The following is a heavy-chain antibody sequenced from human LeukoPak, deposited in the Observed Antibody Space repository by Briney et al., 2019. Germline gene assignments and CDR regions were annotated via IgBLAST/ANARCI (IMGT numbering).Heavy chain of an antibody. CDR1: GGSISTYY. CDR3: ARGRWLVNY. D-gene: IGHD6-19*01. V-gene: IGHV4-59*01. J-gene: IGHJ4*02. Sequence: PSETLSLTCTVSGGSISTYYWSWIRQPVGKGLEWIGYIYYNESTNYNPSVKSRVTISADTSKNQFSLELSSVTAADTAVYYCARGRWLVNYWGQGTLVTVSS. CDR2: IYYNEST.